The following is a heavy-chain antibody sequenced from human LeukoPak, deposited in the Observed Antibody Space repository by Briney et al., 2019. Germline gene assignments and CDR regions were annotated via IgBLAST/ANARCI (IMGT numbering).Heavy chain of an antibody. CDR2: INPNSGGT. CDR3: ARRRNWHNWNYLDY. D-gene: IGHD1-20*01. V-gene: IGHV1-2*02. J-gene: IGHJ4*02. Sequence: ASVKVSCKASGYTFTGYFIHWIRQAPGQGLEWMGYINPNSGGTNYAQKFQGRVTMTRDTSIGTAYMELSRLTSDDTAMYFCARRRNWHNWNYLDYWGQGSPVTVSS. CDR1: GYTFTGYF.